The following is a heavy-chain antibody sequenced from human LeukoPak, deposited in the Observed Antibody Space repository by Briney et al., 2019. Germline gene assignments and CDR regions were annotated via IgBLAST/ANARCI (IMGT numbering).Heavy chain of an antibody. CDR1: GGTFSSYA. V-gene: IGHV1-69*05. J-gene: IGHJ3*02. CDR3: AREDHGGNSYDAFDI. D-gene: IGHD4-23*01. CDR2: IIPIFGTA. Sequence: ASVKVSCKASGGTFSSYAISWVRQAPGQGLEWMGGIIPIFGTANYAQKFQGRVTITTDESTSTAYMELRSLRFDDTAVYYCAREDHGGNSYDAFDIWGQGTMVTVSS.